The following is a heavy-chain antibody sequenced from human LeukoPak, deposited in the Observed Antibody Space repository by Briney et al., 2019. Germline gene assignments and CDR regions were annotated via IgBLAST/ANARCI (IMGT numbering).Heavy chain of an antibody. CDR3: ARDLSHGVRDV. Sequence: PSETLSLTCTVSGGSISSYYWSWIRQPPGKGLEWIGYIYYSGSTNYNPSLKSRVTISVDTSKNQFSLKLSSVTAADTAVYYCARDLSHGVRDVWGQGTTVTVSS. J-gene: IGHJ6*02. D-gene: IGHD3-10*02. CDR2: IYYSGST. CDR1: GGSISSYY. V-gene: IGHV4-59*01.